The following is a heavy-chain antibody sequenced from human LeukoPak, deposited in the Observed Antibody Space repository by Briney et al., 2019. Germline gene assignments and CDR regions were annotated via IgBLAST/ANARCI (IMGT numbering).Heavy chain of an antibody. Sequence: GGSLRLSCAPSVFTFSSYEMNWVRQSTGKALEWVSYFNSSGSSVYYADSVKGRFTNARDNARKSLYLQMNRLRAEDTAVYYGVRDIDSSGLDAFDIWGQGTMVTVSS. CDR1: VFTFSSYE. J-gene: IGHJ3*02. CDR3: VRDIDSSGLDAFDI. V-gene: IGHV3-48*03. D-gene: IGHD3-22*01. CDR2: FNSSGSSV.